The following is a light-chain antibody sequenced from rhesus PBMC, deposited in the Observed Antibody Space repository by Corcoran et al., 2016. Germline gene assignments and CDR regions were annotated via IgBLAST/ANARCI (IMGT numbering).Light chain of an antibody. J-gene: IGKJ4*01. V-gene: IGKV3-42*03. CDR2: GAS. CDR3: QQYSNWPLT. CDR1: QSVSSS. Sequence: EIVMTQSPATLSLSPGERATLSCRASQSVSSSFAWYQQKPGQAPRLLLYGASSRATGIPDRFSGRGYGTEVTLTIRSLGPEDCAVYYWQQYSNWPLTFGGGTKVEIK.